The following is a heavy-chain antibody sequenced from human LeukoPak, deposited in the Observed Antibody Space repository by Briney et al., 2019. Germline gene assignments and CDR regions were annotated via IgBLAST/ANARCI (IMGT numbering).Heavy chain of an antibody. V-gene: IGHV3-30-3*01. CDR3: ARGPQLTYYYGSGSLVSWLGL. CDR1: GFTFSSYA. J-gene: IGHJ4*02. CDR2: ISYDGSNK. D-gene: IGHD3-10*01. Sequence: PGGSLRLSCAASGFTFSSYAMHWVRQAPGKGLEWVAVISYDGSNKYYADSVKGRFTISRDNSKNTLYLQMNSLRAEDTAVYYCARGPQLTYYYGSGSLVSWLGLWGQGTLVTVSS.